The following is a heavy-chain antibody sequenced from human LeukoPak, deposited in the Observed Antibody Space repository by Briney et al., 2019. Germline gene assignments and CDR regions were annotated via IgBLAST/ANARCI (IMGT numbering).Heavy chain of an antibody. CDR1: GGTFTSYY. Sequence: ASVKVSCKASGGTFTSYYMHWVRQAPGQGLEWMGIINPSGGSTSYAQKFQGRVTMTRDMSTSTVYMELSSLRSEDTAVYYCARGPSITMVRGGQWYYYMDVWGKGTTVTISS. V-gene: IGHV1-46*01. CDR2: INPSGGST. J-gene: IGHJ6*03. D-gene: IGHD3-10*01. CDR3: ARGPSITMVRGGQWYYYMDV.